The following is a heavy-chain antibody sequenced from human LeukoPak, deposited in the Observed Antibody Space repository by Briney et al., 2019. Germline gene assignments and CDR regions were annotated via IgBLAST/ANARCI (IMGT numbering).Heavy chain of an antibody. J-gene: IGHJ4*02. Sequence: SETLSPTCAVYGGSFSGYYWSWIRQPPGKGLEWIGEINHSGSTNYNPSLKSRVTISVDTSKNQFSLKLSSVTAADTAEYYCARVQSIVGATGLVDYWGQGTLVTVSS. CDR1: GGSFSGYY. D-gene: IGHD1-26*01. CDR2: INHSGST. V-gene: IGHV4-34*01. CDR3: ARVQSIVGATGLVDY.